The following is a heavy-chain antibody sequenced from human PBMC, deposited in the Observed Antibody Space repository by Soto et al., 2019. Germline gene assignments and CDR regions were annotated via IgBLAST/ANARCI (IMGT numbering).Heavy chain of an antibody. CDR1: GFTFSSYC. Sequence: GGSLRLSCAASGFTFSSYCMNWVRQAPGKGLEWVSSISSSSSYIYYADSVEGRFTISRDNAKNSLYLQMNSLRAEDTAVYYCVRIPGATKTSPIDYWGQGTLVTVSS. CDR2: ISSSSSYI. V-gene: IGHV3-21*01. D-gene: IGHD1-26*01. CDR3: VRIPGATKTSPIDY. J-gene: IGHJ4*02.